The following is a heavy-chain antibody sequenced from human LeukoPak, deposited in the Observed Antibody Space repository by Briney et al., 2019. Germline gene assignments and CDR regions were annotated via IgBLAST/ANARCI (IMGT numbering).Heavy chain of an antibody. CDR2: ISSSGSTI. CDR3: ARDPYSGNYGNYYYYYMDV. D-gene: IGHD1-26*01. CDR1: GFTFSSYE. V-gene: IGHV3-48*03. Sequence: WGSLRLSCAASGFTFSSYEMNWVRQAPGKGLEWVSYISSSGSTIYYADSVKGRFTISRDNAKNSLYLQMNSLGPEDTAVYYCARDPYSGNYGNYYYYYMDVWGKGTTVTISS. J-gene: IGHJ6*03.